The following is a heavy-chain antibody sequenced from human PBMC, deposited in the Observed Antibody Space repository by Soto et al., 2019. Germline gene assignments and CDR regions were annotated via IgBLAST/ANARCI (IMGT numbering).Heavy chain of an antibody. CDR2: INAGNGNT. CDR3: ARDGTYYYDSSGYYYVSYYYYGMDV. D-gene: IGHD3-22*01. CDR1: GYTFTSYA. J-gene: IGHJ6*02. Sequence: ASVKVSCKASGYTFTSYAMHWVRQAPGQRLEWMGWINAGNGNTKYSQKFQGRVTITRYTSASTAYMELSSLRSEDTAVYYCARDGTYYYDSSGYYYVSYYYYGMDVWGQGTTVTVSS. V-gene: IGHV1-3*01.